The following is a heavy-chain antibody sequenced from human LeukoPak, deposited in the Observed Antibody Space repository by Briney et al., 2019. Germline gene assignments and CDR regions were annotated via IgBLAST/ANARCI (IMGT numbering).Heavy chain of an antibody. CDR2: MNPNSGNT. CDR1: GYTFTSYD. J-gene: IGHJ6*03. CDR3: ARGVVGYCTNGVCYNHYYYYYMDV. D-gene: IGHD2-8*01. V-gene: IGHV1-8*03. Sequence: ASVKVSCKASGYTFTSYDINWVRQATGQGLEWMGWMNPNSGNTGYAQKFQGRVTITRNTSISTAYMELSSLRSEDTAVYYCARGVVGYCTNGVCYNHYYYYYMDVWGKGTTVTVSS.